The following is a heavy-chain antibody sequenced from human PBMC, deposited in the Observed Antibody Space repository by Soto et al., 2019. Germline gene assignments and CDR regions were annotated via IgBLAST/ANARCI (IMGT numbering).Heavy chain of an antibody. CDR1: GYTFTSYG. CDR3: ARGEDIVVVPAAPRVWFDP. CDR2: ISAYNGNT. D-gene: IGHD2-2*01. V-gene: IGHV1-18*01. J-gene: IGHJ5*02. Sequence: ASVKVSCKASGYTFTSYGISWVRQAPGQVLEWMGLISAYNGNTNYAQKLQGRVTMTTDTSTSTAYMELRSLRSDDTAVYYCARGEDIVVVPAAPRVWFDPWGQGTLVTVS.